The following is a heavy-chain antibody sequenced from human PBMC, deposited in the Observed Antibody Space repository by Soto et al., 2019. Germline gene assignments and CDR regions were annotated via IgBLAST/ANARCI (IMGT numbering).Heavy chain of an antibody. Sequence: QVQLVQSGAEVKKPGASVKVSCKASGYTFTNYYMHWVRQAPGQGLEWMGIFNPSGTSTTYAQKFQGGVTRTRDTSTSTVYMELNSLRSDDTAVYYCARALPRSSGYSYGALDYWGQGTLVTVSS. V-gene: IGHV1-46*01. CDR3: ARALPRSSGYSYGALDY. J-gene: IGHJ4*02. D-gene: IGHD5-18*01. CDR2: FNPSGTST. CDR1: GYTFTNYY.